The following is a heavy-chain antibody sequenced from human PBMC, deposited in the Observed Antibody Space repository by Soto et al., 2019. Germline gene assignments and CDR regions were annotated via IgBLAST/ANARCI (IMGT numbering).Heavy chain of an antibody. J-gene: IGHJ3*01. CDR3: ARRHDILTGSDSFDV. Sequence: QVQLQESGPGLVKPSQTLSLTCTLSGGSISSEGYYWTWIRQHPGKGLEWIGDFYYSGTTSYNPSLKSRLTISVDTSNNQFSLRLSSVTAADTAMYYYARRHDILTGSDSFDVWGRSTMVTVSS. CDR2: FYYSGTT. V-gene: IGHV4-31*03. CDR1: GGSISSEGYY. D-gene: IGHD3-9*01.